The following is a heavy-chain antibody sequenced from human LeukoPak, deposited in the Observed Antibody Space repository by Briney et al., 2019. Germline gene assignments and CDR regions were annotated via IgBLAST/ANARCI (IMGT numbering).Heavy chain of an antibody. J-gene: IGHJ3*02. Sequence: PVGSLRLSCAASGFTFSSYSMNWVRQAPGKGLEWVSSISSSSSYIYYADSVKGRFTISRDNAKNSLYLQMNSLRAEDTAVYYCARDNRVGAAPDIWGQGTMVTVSS. V-gene: IGHV3-21*01. CDR3: ARDNRVGAAPDI. D-gene: IGHD6-6*01. CDR1: GFTFSSYS. CDR2: ISSSSSYI.